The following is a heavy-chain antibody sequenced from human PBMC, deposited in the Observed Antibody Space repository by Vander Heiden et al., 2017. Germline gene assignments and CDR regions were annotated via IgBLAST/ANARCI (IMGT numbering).Heavy chain of an antibody. CDR2: IYSGGST. D-gene: IGHD3-3*01. J-gene: IGHJ4*02. V-gene: IGHV3-53*02. CDR3: FSRFLEWLTGGY. CDR1: GFTVSSND. Sequence: EVQLVETGGGFIQPGGSLRLSCAASGFTVSSNDMSWVRQAPGKGLEWVSVIYSGGSTYYADSVKGRFTISRDNSKNTLYLQMNSLRAEDTAVYYCFSRFLEWLTGGYWGQGTLVTVSS.